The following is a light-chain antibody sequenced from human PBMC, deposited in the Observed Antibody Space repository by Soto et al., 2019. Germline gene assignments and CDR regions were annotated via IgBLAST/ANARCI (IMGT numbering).Light chain of an antibody. J-gene: IGKJ5*01. CDR3: QQLFSFPPT. CDR1: QGISN. Sequence: DIQLTQSPSFLSASVGDRVTITCRASQGISNLAWYQQKPGKAPNLLIYVASTLQSGVPSRFSGSGSGTEFTLTISSLQPEDLATYYCQQLFSFPPTFGQGTRLEIK. V-gene: IGKV1-9*01. CDR2: VAS.